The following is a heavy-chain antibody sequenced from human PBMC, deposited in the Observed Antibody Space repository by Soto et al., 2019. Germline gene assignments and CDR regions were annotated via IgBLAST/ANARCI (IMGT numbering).Heavy chain of an antibody. CDR3: ARVTNYYDSSGPFEY. CDR2: INPNSGDT. Sequence: QVQLVQSGAEVKKPGASVKVSCESSGYTFTGYFLHWVRQAPGQGLDWMGWINPNSGDTNYAQKFQGRVTMTRGTSISTAYRELSRLSSDDTAVYYCARVTNYYDSSGPFEYWGQGTLITVSS. V-gene: IGHV1-2*02. J-gene: IGHJ4*02. D-gene: IGHD3-22*01. CDR1: GYTFTGYF.